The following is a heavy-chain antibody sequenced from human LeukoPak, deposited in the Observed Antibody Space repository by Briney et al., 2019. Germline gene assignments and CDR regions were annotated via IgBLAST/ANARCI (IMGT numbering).Heavy chain of an antibody. Sequence: GGSLRLSCAASGFTFSNYGMSWVRQAPGEGLEWVSLISDSTWYADSVKGRFTIPRDVSQNTLYLQMNSLRAEDTAVYYCAKDRRSYGGTSFDSWGQGTLVTVSS. CDR1: GFTFSNYG. CDR2: ISDST. V-gene: IGHV3-23*01. D-gene: IGHD4-23*01. J-gene: IGHJ4*02. CDR3: AKDRRSYGGTSFDS.